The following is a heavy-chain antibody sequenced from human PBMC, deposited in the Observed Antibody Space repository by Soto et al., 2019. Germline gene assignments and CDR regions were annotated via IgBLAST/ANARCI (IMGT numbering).Heavy chain of an antibody. V-gene: IGHV4-30-2*05. Sequence: TLSLTCAVSGGTIISGGYSWGWIRQPPGKGLEWIGYIYYSGSTYYNPSLKSRVTISVDTSKNQFSLKLSSVTAADTAVYYCASYCGGDCYGARDYYYGMDVWGQGTTVTVSS. D-gene: IGHD2-21*02. J-gene: IGHJ6*02. CDR2: IYYSGST. CDR1: GGTIISGGYS. CDR3: ASYCGGDCYGARDYYYGMDV.